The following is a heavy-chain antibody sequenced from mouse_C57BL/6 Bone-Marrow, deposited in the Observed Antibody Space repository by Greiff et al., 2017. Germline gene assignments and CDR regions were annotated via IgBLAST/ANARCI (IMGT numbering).Heavy chain of an antibody. V-gene: IGHV10-1*01. CDR2: IRSKSNNYAT. J-gene: IGHJ1*03. D-gene: IGHD4-1*01. CDR1: GFSFNTYA. Sequence: EVKVVESGGGLVQPKGSLKLSCAASGFSFNTYAMNWVRQAPGKGLEWVARIRSKSNNYATYYADSVKDRFTISRDDSESMLYLQMNNLKTEDTAMYYCVRHVPGTGYFDVWGTGTTVTVSS. CDR3: VRHVPGTGYFDV.